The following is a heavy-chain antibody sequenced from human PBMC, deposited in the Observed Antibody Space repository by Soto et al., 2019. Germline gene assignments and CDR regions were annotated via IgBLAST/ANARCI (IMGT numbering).Heavy chain of an antibody. V-gene: IGHV1-18*01. CDR1: GYTFTSYG. D-gene: IGHD3-10*01. Sequence: ASVKVSCKASGYTFTSYGISWVRQAPGQGLEWMGWISAYNGNTNYAQKLQGRVTMTTDTSTSTAYMELRRLRSDDTAVYYCARETKIRFGNHWFDPWGQANLVTVSS. CDR3: ARETKIRFGNHWFDP. J-gene: IGHJ5*02. CDR2: ISAYNGNT.